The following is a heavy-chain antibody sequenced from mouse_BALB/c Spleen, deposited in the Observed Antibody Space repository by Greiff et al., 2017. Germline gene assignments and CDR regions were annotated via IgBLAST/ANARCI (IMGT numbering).Heavy chain of an antibody. Sequence: QVQLQQSGAELVRPGSSVKLSCTASGYAFSSYWMNWVKQRPGQGLEWIGPIYPGDGDTNYNGKFKGKATLTADKSSSTAYMQLSSLTSEDSAVYFCARSDNNWYFDVWGAGTTVTVSS. CDR1: GYAFSSYW. J-gene: IGHJ1*01. V-gene: IGHV1-80*01. CDR2: IYPGDGDT. CDR3: ARSDNNWYFDV. D-gene: IGHD1-3*01.